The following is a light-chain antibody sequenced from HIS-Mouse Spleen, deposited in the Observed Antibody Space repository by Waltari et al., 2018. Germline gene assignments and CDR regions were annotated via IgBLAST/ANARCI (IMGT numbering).Light chain of an antibody. J-gene: IGKJ1*01. Sequence: SPATLSLSPGERATLSCRASQSVSSYLAWYQQKPGQAPRLLIYDAPNRATGIPARFSGSGSGTDFTLTISSLEPEDFAVYYCQQRSNWPWTFGQGTKVEIK. V-gene: IGKV3-11*01. CDR1: QSVSSY. CDR2: DAP. CDR3: QQRSNWPWT.